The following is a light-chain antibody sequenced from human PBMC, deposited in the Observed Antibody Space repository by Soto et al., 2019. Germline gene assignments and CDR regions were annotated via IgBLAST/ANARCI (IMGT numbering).Light chain of an antibody. Sequence: EFVLTQSPGTLSLSPGERATLSCRASQSVSSSYLAWYQQKPGQAPRLLIYDASNRATGIPARFSGSGSGTDFTLTISSLEPEDFATYYCQLYGSPSWTFGQGTKVDIK. CDR1: QSVSSSY. J-gene: IGKJ1*01. CDR3: QLYGSPSWT. V-gene: IGKV3-20*01. CDR2: DAS.